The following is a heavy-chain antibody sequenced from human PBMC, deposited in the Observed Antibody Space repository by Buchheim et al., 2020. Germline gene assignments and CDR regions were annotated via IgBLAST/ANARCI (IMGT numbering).Heavy chain of an antibody. CDR2: IYYSGST. V-gene: IGHV4-39*01. Sequence: QLQLQESGPGLVKPSETLSLTCTVSGGSISSSSYYWGWIRQPPGKGLEWIGSIYYSGSTYYNPSLKSRVTISVETSKNQFSLKLSSVTAADTAVYYCARARGGVVVVPAAPSWDYWGQGTL. CDR3: ARARGGVVVVPAAPSWDY. CDR1: GGSISSSSYY. D-gene: IGHD2-2*01. J-gene: IGHJ4*02.